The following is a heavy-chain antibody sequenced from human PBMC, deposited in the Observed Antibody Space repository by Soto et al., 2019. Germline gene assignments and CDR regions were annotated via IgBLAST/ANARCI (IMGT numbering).Heavy chain of an antibody. CDR2: ISGNGIST. Sequence: GSLRLSCAASGFIFSSYAMSWVRQAPGKGLEWVSDISGNGISTNYADSVKGRFTISRDNSKNMLYLQMNSLRVEDTAIYYCAKDRAVAGPFDYWGLGTLVTVSS. CDR3: AKDRAVAGPFDY. CDR1: GFIFSSYA. V-gene: IGHV3-23*01. D-gene: IGHD6-19*01. J-gene: IGHJ4*02.